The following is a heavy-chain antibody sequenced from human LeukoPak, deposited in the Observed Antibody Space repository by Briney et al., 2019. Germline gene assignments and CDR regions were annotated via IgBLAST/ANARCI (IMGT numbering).Heavy chain of an antibody. CDR1: GVTFSSYW. J-gene: IGHJ6*04. V-gene: IGHV3-7*03. Sequence: PAGSLTLSCAASGVTFSSYWRRWGRRPPRKRGEEGTDINQDGGEKYYVPSLKGRFTISRDNAKNSLYLQMNSLTAEDTAVYYCASFSGYEYYYYGMDVWGKGTTVTVSS. D-gene: IGHD5-12*01. CDR2: INQDGGEK. CDR3: ASFSGYEYYYYGMDV.